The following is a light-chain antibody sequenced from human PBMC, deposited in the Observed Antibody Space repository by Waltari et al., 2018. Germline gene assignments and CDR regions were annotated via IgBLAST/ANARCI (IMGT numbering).Light chain of an antibody. CDR3: QQRSHFYT. V-gene: IGKV3-11*01. J-gene: IGKJ3*01. Sequence: EIILTQSPVTLSSSPGERATLSCRASQSVGSSLVWYQHKPGQPPRLLIYNASKRATGISDRFRGTGSGTDFTLTISSLEPVAVYYCQQRSHFYTFGPGTRVDVK. CDR1: QSVGSS. CDR2: NAS.